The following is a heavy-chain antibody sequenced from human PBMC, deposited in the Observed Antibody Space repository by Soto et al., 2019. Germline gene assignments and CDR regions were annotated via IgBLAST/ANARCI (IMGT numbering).Heavy chain of an antibody. J-gene: IGHJ4*02. V-gene: IGHV4-30-4*01. CDR3: ARWWFGEFFDY. CDR1: GGSISSGDYY. Sequence: QVQLQESGPGLVKPSQTLSLTCTVSGGSISSGDYYWSWIRQPPGKGLEWIGFIYYSGSTYYNPSLMSRVTISVDTSKNQFSLKLSAVTAAGTAVYYCARWWFGEFFDYWGQGTLVTVSS. CDR2: IYYSGST. D-gene: IGHD3-10*01.